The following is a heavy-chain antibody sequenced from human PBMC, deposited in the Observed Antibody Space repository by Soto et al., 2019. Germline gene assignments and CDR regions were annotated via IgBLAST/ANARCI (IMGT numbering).Heavy chain of an antibody. CDR3: AKTQRPTTVVTRYWYFDL. V-gene: IGHV3-23*01. CDR2: LSGGGGST. D-gene: IGHD4-17*01. J-gene: IGHJ2*01. Sequence: GGSLRLSGQASGFSFGAFAMAWGRQLPGDGLEWVSSLSGGGGSTYYNNSVRGRFTISRDNSNSTLFLQMNNLRAEDTAVYFCAKTQRPTTVVTRYWYFDLWGRGTLVTVSS. CDR1: GFSFGAFA.